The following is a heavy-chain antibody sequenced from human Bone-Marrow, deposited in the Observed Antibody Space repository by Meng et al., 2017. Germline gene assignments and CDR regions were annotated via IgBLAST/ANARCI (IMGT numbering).Heavy chain of an antibody. Sequence: QVERGQSGAELKKPGASVKVSCKPSGYNFPDYYIHWVRRAPGQGLEWMGRINPKSGDTHYAQKFQARVTMTGDTSISTAYMELSGLRSDDTAMYYCARDEDISAAGKLFGDYWGQGTLVTVSS. J-gene: IGHJ4*02. CDR1: GYNFPDYY. V-gene: IGHV1-2*06. D-gene: IGHD6-25*01. CDR2: INPKSGDT. CDR3: ARDEDISAAGKLFGDY.